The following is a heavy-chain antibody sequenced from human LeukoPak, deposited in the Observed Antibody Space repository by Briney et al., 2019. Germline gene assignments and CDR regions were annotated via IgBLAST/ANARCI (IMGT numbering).Heavy chain of an antibody. Sequence: SVKVSCKASGGTFSSYAISWVRQAPGQGLEWMGGIIPIFGTANYAQKFQGRVTITADESTSTAYMELSSLRSEDTAVYYCAIINDYGEYYYGMDVWGKGTTVTVSS. D-gene: IGHD4-17*01. CDR2: IIPIFGTA. J-gene: IGHJ6*04. CDR3: AIINDYGEYYYGMDV. V-gene: IGHV1-69*01. CDR1: GGTFSSYA.